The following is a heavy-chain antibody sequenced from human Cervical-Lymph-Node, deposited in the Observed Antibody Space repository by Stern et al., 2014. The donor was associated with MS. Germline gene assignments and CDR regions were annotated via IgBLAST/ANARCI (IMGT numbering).Heavy chain of an antibody. CDR2: IKQDGSET. CDR3: ARCCGSVNCHNPYYYYCMDV. CDR1: GFSFSAYW. J-gene: IGHJ6*02. V-gene: IGHV3-7*01. Sequence: VQLVQSGGGLVQPGGSLRLSCAPSGFSFSAYWMTWVRQAPGKGLQWVASIKQDGSETYYVDSVKGRFTISRDTAKNSLSLQMIPLSAEDTAVSYCARCCGSVNCHNPYYYYCMDVWGQGTTVTVSS. D-gene: IGHD1-1*01.